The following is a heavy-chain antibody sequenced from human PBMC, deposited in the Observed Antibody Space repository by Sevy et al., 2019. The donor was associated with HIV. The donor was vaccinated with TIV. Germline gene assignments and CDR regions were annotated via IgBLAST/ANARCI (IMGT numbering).Heavy chain of an antibody. D-gene: IGHD5-18*01. V-gene: IGHV4-61*02. CDR3: ARETWIQLWFLDY. J-gene: IGHJ4*02. CDR2: IYTSGIT. Sequence: SETLSLTCTVSGGSISSGSYYWSWIRQPAGKGLEWIGRIYTSGITNYNPSLKSRVTISVDTSKNQFSLRLSSVTAADTAVYYCARETWIQLWFLDYWGQGTLVTVSS. CDR1: GGSISSGSYY.